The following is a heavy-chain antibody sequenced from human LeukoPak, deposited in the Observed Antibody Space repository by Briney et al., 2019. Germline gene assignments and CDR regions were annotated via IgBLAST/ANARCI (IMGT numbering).Heavy chain of an antibody. CDR2: ISAYNGNT. V-gene: IGHV1-18*01. Sequence: GASVKVSCKASGYTFTSYGFSWVRQAPGQGLEWMGWISAYNGNTNYAQKLQGRVTMTRDMSMSTVYMELSSLRSEDTAVYYCARDRSRAATGRSWYFDLWGRGTLVTVSS. CDR1: GYTFTSYG. CDR3: ARDRSRAATGRSWYFDL. D-gene: IGHD6-13*01. J-gene: IGHJ2*01.